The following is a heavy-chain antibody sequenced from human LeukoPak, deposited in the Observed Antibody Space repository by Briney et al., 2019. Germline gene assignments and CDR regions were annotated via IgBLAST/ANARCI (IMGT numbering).Heavy chain of an antibody. V-gene: IGHV4-59*01. Sequence: SETLSLTCTVPGGSISTDSWNWIRQPPGKGLEWIGYIYYSGSTNYNPSLKSRVTISVDTSKNQFSLKLSSVTAADTAVYYCARAAGPNYFDYWGQGTLVTVSS. CDR3: ARAAGPNYFDY. J-gene: IGHJ4*02. CDR2: IYYSGST. CDR1: GGSISTDS.